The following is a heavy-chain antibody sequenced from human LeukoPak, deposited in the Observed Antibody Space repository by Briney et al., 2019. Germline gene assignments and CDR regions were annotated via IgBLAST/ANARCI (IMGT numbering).Heavy chain of an antibody. D-gene: IGHD3-9*01. J-gene: IGHJ5*02. CDR1: GGTFSSYA. CDR2: IIPIRGIA. CDR3: ARDEGITISVLDWFDP. Sequence: GASVKVSCKASGGTFSSYAISWVRQAPGQGLEWMGRIIPIRGIANYAQKFQGRVTITADKSTSTAYMDLSSLRSQDTAVYYCARDEGITISVLDWFDPWGQGTLVTVSS. V-gene: IGHV1-69*04.